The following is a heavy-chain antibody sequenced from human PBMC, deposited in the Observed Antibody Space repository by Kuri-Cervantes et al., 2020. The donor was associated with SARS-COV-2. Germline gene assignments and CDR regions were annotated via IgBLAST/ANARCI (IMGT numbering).Heavy chain of an antibody. CDR3: ARMTTGDYMDV. V-gene: IGHV1-24*01. J-gene: IGHJ6*03. CDR2: FDPEDGET. Sequence: ASVKVSCKVSGYTLTELSMHWVRQAPGKGLEWMGGFDPEDGETIYAQKFQGRVTITTDESTSTAYMELSSLRSEDTAVYYCARMTTGDYMDVWGKGTTVTVSS. D-gene: IGHD7-27*01. CDR1: GYTLTELS.